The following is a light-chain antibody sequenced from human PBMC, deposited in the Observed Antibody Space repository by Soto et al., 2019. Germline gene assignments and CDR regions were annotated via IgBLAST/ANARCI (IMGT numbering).Light chain of an antibody. CDR2: DVS. CDR1: SSDVGSSNG. J-gene: IGLJ1*01. V-gene: IGLV2-18*02. CDR3: SSYTSSSTYV. Sequence: QSALTQPPSVSGSPGQSVAISCTGTSSDVGSSNGVSWYQQPPGTAPKLMIYDVSNRPSGCPDRFSGSKSGNTASLTISGLQADDEADYYCSSYTSSSTYVFGTGTKLTVL.